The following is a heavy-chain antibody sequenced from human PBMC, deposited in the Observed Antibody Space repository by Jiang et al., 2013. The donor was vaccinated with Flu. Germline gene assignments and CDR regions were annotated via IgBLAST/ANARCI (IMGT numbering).Heavy chain of an antibody. CDR2: IYYSGST. CDR1: GGSISSGGYY. CDR3: ARGGDYGDRGAFDI. Sequence: SLTCTVSGGSISSGGYYWSWIRQHPGKGLEWIGYIYYSGSTYYNPSLKSRVTISVDTSKNQFSLKLSSVTAADTAVYYCARGGDYGDRGAFDIWGQGTMVTVSS. D-gene: IGHD4-17*01. V-gene: IGHV4-31*03. J-gene: IGHJ3*02.